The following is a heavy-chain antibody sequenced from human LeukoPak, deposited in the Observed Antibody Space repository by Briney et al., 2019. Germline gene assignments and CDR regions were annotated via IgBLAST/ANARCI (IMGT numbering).Heavy chain of an antibody. V-gene: IGHV3-21*01. CDR3: ARSNYGSGSCLDY. CDR2: ISSSSSYI. Sequence: GGSLRLSCAASGFTSSSYSINWVRQAPGKGLEWVSSISSSSSYIYYADSVKGRFTISRDNAKNSLYLQMNSLRAEDTAVYYCARSNYGSGSCLDYWGQGTLVTLSS. CDR1: GFTSSSYS. J-gene: IGHJ4*02. D-gene: IGHD3-10*01.